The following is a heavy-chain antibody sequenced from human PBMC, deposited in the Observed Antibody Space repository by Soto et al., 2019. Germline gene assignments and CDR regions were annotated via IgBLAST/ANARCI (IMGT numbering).Heavy chain of an antibody. CDR3: ARARGHSVHSSGWHIDY. J-gene: IGHJ4*02. Sequence: QVQLVESGGGVVQPGGSLRLSCAASGFTFSDYAMYWVRQAPGKGLEWVSVISFDGNIKYYTGSVKGRFTISRDNSKNTLHLQVNSLRTEDTALYYCARARGHSVHSSGWHIDYWGQGTLVTVSS. CDR2: ISFDGNIK. CDR1: GFTFSDYA. D-gene: IGHD6-19*01. V-gene: IGHV3-30-3*01.